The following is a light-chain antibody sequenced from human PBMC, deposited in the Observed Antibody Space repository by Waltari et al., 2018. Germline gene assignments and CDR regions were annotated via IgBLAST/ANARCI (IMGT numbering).Light chain of an antibody. V-gene: IGLV2-14*01. Sequence: QSALTQPASVSGSRGQSITLSCTGTSSDVGSYNYVSWYQQHPGKAPKLMIYDVSKRPSGVSNRFSGSKSGNTASLTISGLQAEDEADYYCTSYTSSNTYVFGTGTKVTVL. J-gene: IGLJ1*01. CDR2: DVS. CDR3: TSYTSSNTYV. CDR1: SSDVGSYNY.